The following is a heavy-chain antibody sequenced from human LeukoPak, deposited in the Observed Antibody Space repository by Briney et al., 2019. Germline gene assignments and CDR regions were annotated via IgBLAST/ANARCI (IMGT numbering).Heavy chain of an antibody. CDR2: INHSGST. D-gene: IGHD2-15*01. J-gene: IGHJ4*02. V-gene: IGHV4-34*01. CDR3: ARAYCSGGSCQHDY. Sequence: SETLSLTCAVYGGSFSGYYWSWIRQPPGKGLEWIGEINHSGSTNYNPSLKSRVTISVDTSKNQFSLKLSSVTAADTAVYYCARAYCSGGSCQHDYWGQGTLVTVSS. CDR1: GGSFSGYY.